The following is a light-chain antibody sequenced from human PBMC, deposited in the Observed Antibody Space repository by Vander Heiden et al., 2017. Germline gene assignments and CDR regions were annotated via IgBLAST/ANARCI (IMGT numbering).Light chain of an antibody. V-gene: IGLV2-23*02. CDR1: STDVGGYTL. CDR3: FSYSSTSTNV. CDR2: DVS. Sequence: QSALPQPASVSGSPGPWITISCTGDSTDVGGYTLVSWYQQFPGKAPKLMSYDVSKRPSGVSNRISGSKSGNTASLTISGLQAEDEADYYCFSYSSTSTNVFGTGTKVTVL. J-gene: IGLJ1*01.